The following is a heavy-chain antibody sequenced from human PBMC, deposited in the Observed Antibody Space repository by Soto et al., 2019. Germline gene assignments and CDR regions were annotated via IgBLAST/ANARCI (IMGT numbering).Heavy chain of an antibody. D-gene: IGHD3-10*01. V-gene: IGHV3-23*04. CDR3: ARDRLGFGDLDS. CDR1: GFTFNNHA. J-gene: IGHJ4*02. Sequence: EVHLAESGGRLVQPGGSLRLSCAASGFTFNNHAMTWVRQATGQGLEWVATVSSGGGATYYADSVKGRFTVSRANSKNTGSMHMDSLRADDTAIYYCARDRLGFGDLDSWGPGTLITVSS. CDR2: VSSGGGAT.